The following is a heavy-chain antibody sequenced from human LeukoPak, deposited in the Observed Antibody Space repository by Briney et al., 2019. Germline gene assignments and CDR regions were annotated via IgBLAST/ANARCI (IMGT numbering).Heavy chain of an antibody. J-gene: IGHJ3*02. CDR1: GFTFSSYA. Sequence: GGSLRLSCAASGFTFSSYAMSWVRQAPGKGLEWVSAISGSGGSTYYADSVKGRFTISRGNSKNTLYLQMNSLRAEDTAVYYCAKGTIVVVPAAMGTDAFDIWGQGTMVTVSS. CDR3: AKGTIVVVPAAMGTDAFDI. V-gene: IGHV3-23*01. CDR2: ISGSGGST. D-gene: IGHD2-2*01.